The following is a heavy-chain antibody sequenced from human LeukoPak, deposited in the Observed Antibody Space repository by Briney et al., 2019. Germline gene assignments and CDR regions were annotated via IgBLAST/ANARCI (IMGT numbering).Heavy chain of an antibody. V-gene: IGHV3-48*01. Sequence: GGSLRLSCAATGSTLSSYSMNWVRQAPGKGLEWVSHISISGSTIHYADSVRGRFTIFRDSAKNSLYLQMNSLRADDTAVYYCSTAKFDYWGQGTLLTVSS. J-gene: IGHJ4*02. CDR1: GSTLSSYS. CDR2: ISISGSTI. CDR3: STAKFDY.